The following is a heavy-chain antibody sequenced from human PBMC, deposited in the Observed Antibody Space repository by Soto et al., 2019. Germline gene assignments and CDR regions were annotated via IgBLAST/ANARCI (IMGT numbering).Heavy chain of an antibody. V-gene: IGHV3-66*01. CDR3: ARYRARNYYYYGMDV. CDR2: IYSGGST. Sequence: EVQLVESGGGLVQPGGSLRLSCAASGFTVSSNYMSWVRQAPGKGLEWVSVIYSGGSTHYADSVKGRLTISRDNSXXTLYLQMNSLRAEDTAVYYCARYRARNYYYYGMDVWGQGTTVTVSS. D-gene: IGHD3-10*01. CDR1: GFTVSSNY. J-gene: IGHJ6*02.